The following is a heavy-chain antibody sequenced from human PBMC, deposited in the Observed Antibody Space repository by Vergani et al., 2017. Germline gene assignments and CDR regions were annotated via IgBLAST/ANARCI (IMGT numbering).Heavy chain of an antibody. J-gene: IGHJ6*02. CDR2: ISGSGGST. Sequence: EVQLLESGGGLVQPGGSLRLSCAASGFTFSSYAMSWVRQAPGKGLEWVSAISGSGGSTYYADSVKGRLTISRDNAKNTLYLQMNSLRAEDTAVYYCAKGDSSSFNYDYGMDVWGQGTTVTVSS. D-gene: IGHD6-6*01. V-gene: IGHV3-23*01. CDR3: AKGDSSSFNYDYGMDV. CDR1: GFTFSSYA.